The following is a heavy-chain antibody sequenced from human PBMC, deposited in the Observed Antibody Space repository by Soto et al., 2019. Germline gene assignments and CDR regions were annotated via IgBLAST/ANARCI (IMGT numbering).Heavy chain of an antibody. CDR2: ISGDGKST. CDR3: VNDWTGNKGPCLDV. CDR1: GFTFNAHA. J-gene: IGHJ6*02. Sequence: EVEVLESGGGLQQPGGSLRLSCVTSGFTFNAHAMTWVRQGPGVGLEWTSRISGDGKSTSYADSVKGRFTVSRDNSKNTLTLQMNSLRVEDTATYYCVNDWTGNKGPCLDVWGQWTTVTVSS. D-gene: IGHD2-8*02. V-gene: IGHV3-23*01.